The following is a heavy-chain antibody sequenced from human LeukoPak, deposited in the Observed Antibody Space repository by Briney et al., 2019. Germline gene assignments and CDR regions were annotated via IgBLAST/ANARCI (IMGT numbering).Heavy chain of an antibody. V-gene: IGHV3-30*02. CDR1: GFTFSTHG. CDR3: AKEGDYYGSGSYRDGFDI. J-gene: IGHJ3*02. D-gene: IGHD3-10*01. CDR2: IRYDGINK. Sequence: GGSLRLSCAASGFTFSTHGMHWVRQAPGKGLEWVAFIRYDGINKYYADSVKGRFTITRDSFKNTLYLQMNSLRPEDTAVYYCAKEGDYYGSGSYRDGFDIWGQGTRATVSS.